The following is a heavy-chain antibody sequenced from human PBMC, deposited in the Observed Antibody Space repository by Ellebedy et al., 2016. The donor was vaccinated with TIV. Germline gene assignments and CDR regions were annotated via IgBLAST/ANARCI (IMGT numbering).Heavy chain of an antibody. J-gene: IGHJ3*02. Sequence: GESLKISXAASGFTFIIYSLNWVRQAPGKGLEWVSYISSSSRTIYYADSVKGRFTISRHNAKNSLYLQMNSLRAEDTAVYYCAAAAGAGDDAFDIWGQGTMVTVSS. D-gene: IGHD6-13*01. CDR1: GFTFIIYS. V-gene: IGHV3-48*01. CDR3: AAAAGAGDDAFDI. CDR2: ISSSSRTI.